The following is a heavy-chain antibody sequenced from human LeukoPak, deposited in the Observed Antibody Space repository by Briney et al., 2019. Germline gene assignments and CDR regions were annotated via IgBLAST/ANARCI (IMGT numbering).Heavy chain of an antibody. Sequence: SETLSLTCDVSGXSVTSTNWWTWVRQPPGKGLEWSGEVHLDGRTNYNPSLKSRLIMSVDLPENHISLKLTFVTAAHTAVYYCAREGGFYRPLDYSGQGTLVTVSS. D-gene: IGHD3-3*01. CDR3: AREGGFYRPLDY. V-gene: IGHV4-4*02. J-gene: IGHJ4*02. CDR1: GXSVTSTNW. CDR2: VHLDGRT.